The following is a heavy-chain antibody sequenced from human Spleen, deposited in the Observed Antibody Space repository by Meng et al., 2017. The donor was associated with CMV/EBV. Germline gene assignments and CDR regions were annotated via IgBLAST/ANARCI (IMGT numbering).Heavy chain of an antibody. J-gene: IGHJ4*02. CDR2: ISAYNGYT. CDR1: GYTFTSYG. V-gene: IGHV1-18*01. Sequence: GYTFTSYGITWGRQAPGQGLEWMGWISAYNGYTKYAQKLQGRVTMTTHTSTSTAYMELRSLRSDDTAVYYCAREGDTQRGYYTPFDYWGQGTLVTVSS. CDR3: AREGDTQRGYYTPFDY. D-gene: IGHD2-2*02.